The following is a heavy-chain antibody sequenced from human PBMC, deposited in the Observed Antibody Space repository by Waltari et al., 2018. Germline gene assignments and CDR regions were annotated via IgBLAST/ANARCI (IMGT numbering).Heavy chain of an antibody. V-gene: IGHV4-34*01. CDR1: GGSVSGYY. CDR2: INNSGST. CDR3: ARVLDYGIDY. Sequence: QVQLQQWGAGLLKPSETLSRTCAVDGGSVSGYYWSWIRQPPGKGLAGIGEINNSGSTNYNPSLKSRVTISVDTSKNQFSLKLSSVTAADTAVYYCARVLDYGIDYWGQGTLVTVSS. D-gene: IGHD4-17*01. J-gene: IGHJ4*02.